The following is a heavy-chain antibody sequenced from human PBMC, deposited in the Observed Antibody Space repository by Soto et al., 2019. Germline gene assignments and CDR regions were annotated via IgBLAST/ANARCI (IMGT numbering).Heavy chain of an antibody. CDR3: AGAVRWNGLEYALDV. CDR2: INAEKEDT. D-gene: IGHD1-1*01. CDR1: GYTLKTYD. V-gene: IGHV1-3*01. J-gene: IGHJ3*01. Sequence: QVQLVQSGPEVRKPGASVKISCKASGYTLKTYDLHWVRQAPGQRLEWMGRINAEKEDTRYSQNCKGRLTITWDTSENTASLGMSGLRYVGTAVYVCAGAVRWNGLEYALDVLGQGTKGSVSA.